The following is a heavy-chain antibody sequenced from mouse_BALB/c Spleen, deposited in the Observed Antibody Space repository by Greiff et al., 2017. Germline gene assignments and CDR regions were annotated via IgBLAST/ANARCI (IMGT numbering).Heavy chain of an antibody. CDR3: ARSPLWLWYFDV. D-gene: IGHD1-1*02. J-gene: IGHJ1*01. Sequence: VKLMESGPGLVQPSQSLSITCTVSGFSLTSYGVHWVRQSPGKGLEWLGVIWSGGSTDYNAAFISRLSISKDNSKSQVFFKMNSLQADDTAIYYCARSPLWLWYFDVWGAGTTVTVSS. V-gene: IGHV2-4-1*01. CDR1: GFSLTSYG. CDR2: IWSGGST.